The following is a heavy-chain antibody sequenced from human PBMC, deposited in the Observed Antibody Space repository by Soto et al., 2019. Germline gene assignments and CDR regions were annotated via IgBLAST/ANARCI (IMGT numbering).Heavy chain of an antibody. CDR2: INAGNGNT. D-gene: IGHD2-2*01. CDR3: ARAGLGYCSSTSCPYYFDY. CDR1: GYTFTSYA. Sequence: QVQLVQSGAEVKKPGASVKVSCKASGYTFTSYAMHWVRQAPGQRLEWMGWINAGNGNTKYSQKFQGRVTITRDTSVSPAYMAVSSLGSEVTAVYYCARAGLGYCSSTSCPYYFDYWGQGTLVTVSS. J-gene: IGHJ4*02. V-gene: IGHV1-3*01.